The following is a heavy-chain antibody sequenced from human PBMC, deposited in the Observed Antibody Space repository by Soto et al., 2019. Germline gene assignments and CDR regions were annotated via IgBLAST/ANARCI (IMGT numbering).Heavy chain of an antibody. J-gene: IGHJ6*02. CDR1: GGTFSNYA. V-gene: IGHV1-69*13. D-gene: IGHD6-6*01. CDR2: IIPIFGTA. CDR3: AYEGAARRDYGMDV. Sequence: SVKVSCKASGGTFSNYAISWVRQAPGQGLEWMGGIIPIFGTANYAQKFQGRVTNTADESTSTVYMELSSLRSEDTAVYYCAYEGAARRDYGMDVWGQGTTVTVS.